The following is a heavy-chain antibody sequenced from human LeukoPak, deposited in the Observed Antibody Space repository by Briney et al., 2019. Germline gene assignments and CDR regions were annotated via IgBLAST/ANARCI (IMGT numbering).Heavy chain of an antibody. CDR2: INHSGST. CDR1: GGSFSGYY. CDR3: ARKSSGWYGDY. D-gene: IGHD6-19*01. Sequence: SETLSLTCAVYGGSFSGYYWSWIRQPPGKGLEWIGEINHSGSTNYNPSLKSRVTISVDTSKNQFSLKLSSVTAADTAVYYCARKSSGWYGDYWGQGTLVTVSS. V-gene: IGHV4-34*01. J-gene: IGHJ4*02.